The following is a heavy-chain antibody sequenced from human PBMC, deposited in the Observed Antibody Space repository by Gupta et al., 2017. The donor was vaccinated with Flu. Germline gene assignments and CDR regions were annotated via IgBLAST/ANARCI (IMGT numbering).Heavy chain of an antibody. CDR1: FSNSA. D-gene: IGHD3-16*01. CDR2: IGGIGGGT. Sequence: FSNSAMTWVRQAPGQGLVWVSTIGGIGGGTCYADCVRGRFTISRDKSKNRLYLQKGERRDDDAAVYYCSKSKMGLRDGWDIWGQGTTVTVSS. V-gene: IGHV3-23*01. CDR3: SKSKMGLRDGWDI. J-gene: IGHJ3*02.